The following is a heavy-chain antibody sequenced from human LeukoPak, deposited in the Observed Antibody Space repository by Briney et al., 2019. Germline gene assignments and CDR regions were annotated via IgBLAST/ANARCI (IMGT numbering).Heavy chain of an antibody. D-gene: IGHD3-10*01. J-gene: IGHJ4*02. CDR1: GYTFTSSG. Sequence: ASVKVFCKASGYTFTSSGINWVRPAPGQGLGWMRWISAYNGNTNYAQKLQGRVTMTTDTSTSTAYMELRSMRSDDTAVYYCARAPLLLWFGEAGDYWGQGTLVTVSS. CDR2: ISAYNGNT. V-gene: IGHV1-18*01. CDR3: ARAPLLLWFGEAGDY.